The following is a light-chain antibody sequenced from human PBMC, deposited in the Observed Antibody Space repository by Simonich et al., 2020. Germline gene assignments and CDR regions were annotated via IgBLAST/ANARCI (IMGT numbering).Light chain of an antibody. CDR1: SSDVGGYNY. J-gene: IGLJ3*02. V-gene: IGLV2-8*01. CDR2: EVS. Sequence: QSALTQPASVSGSPGQSITISCTGTSSDVGGYNYVSWYQQHPGKAPKLMIYEVSKLPSGVPDRFSGSKSGNTASRTVSGLQAEDEADYYCSSYAGSNNLRVFGGGTKLTVL. CDR3: SSYAGSNNLRV.